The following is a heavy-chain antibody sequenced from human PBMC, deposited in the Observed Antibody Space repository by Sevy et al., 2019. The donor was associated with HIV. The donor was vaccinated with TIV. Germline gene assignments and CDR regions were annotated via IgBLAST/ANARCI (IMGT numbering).Heavy chain of an antibody. J-gene: IGHJ5*02. V-gene: IGHV4-34*01. D-gene: IGHD6-6*01. CDR1: GGSFSGDY. Sequence: SETLSLTCAVYGGSFSGDYWSWIRQPPGKGLEWIGEITHSGSTNYNPALKRRVTISVDTSSKNQFFLKLTSVTAADTAVYYCARGSVAGREGQENWFDPWGQGNLVTVSS. CDR2: ITHSGST. CDR3: ARGSVAGREGQENWFDP.